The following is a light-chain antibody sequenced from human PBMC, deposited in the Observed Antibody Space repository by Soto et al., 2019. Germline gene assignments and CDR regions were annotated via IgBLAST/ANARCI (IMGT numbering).Light chain of an antibody. J-gene: IGLJ2*01. CDR1: SANIGAGYD. CDR2: GNS. Sequence: QSVLTQPPSVSVAPGQTVTISCTGSSANIGAGYDVHWYQQLPGTAPKLLIYGNSNRPSGVPDRLYGSQSGTSASLAITGLQAADEADYYCQSYYSSLSAVVFGGGTKVTVL. V-gene: IGLV1-40*01. CDR3: QSYYSSLSAVV.